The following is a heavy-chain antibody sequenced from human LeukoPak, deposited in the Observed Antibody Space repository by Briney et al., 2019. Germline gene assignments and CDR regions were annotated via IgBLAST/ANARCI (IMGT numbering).Heavy chain of an antibody. V-gene: IGHV3-21*01. CDR2: ISSSSSYI. Sequence: GGSLRLSCAASGFTFSSYSMNWVRQAPGKGLEWVSSISSSSSYIYYADSVKGRFTISRDNAKNSLYLQMNSLRAEDTAVYYCARAAYYDFWSGYREADYWGQGTLVTVSS. CDR3: ARAAYYDFWSGYREADY. J-gene: IGHJ4*02. CDR1: GFTFSSYS. D-gene: IGHD3-3*01.